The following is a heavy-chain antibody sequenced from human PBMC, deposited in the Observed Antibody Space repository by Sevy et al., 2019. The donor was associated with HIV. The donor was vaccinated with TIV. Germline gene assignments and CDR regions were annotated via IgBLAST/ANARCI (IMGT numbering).Heavy chain of an antibody. CDR2: INSDGSGT. J-gene: IGHJ4*02. D-gene: IGHD1-26*01. CDR1: GFTLSSYW. CDR3: ARASGGSYSTFFDY. V-gene: IGHV3-74*01. Sequence: GGSLRLSCAASGFTLSSYWMHWVRQAPGKGLVWVSRINSDGSGTSYADSVKGRFTISRDNAKNTLYLQMNSLRAEDTAVYYCARASGGSYSTFFDYWGQGTLVTVSS.